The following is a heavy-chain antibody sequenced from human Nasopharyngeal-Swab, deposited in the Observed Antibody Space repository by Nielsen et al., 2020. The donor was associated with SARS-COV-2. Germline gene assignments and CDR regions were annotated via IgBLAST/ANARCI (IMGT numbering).Heavy chain of an antibody. D-gene: IGHD2-2*01. CDR2: IIPIFGTA. CDR1: GGTFSSYA. J-gene: IGHJ6*03. Sequence: SVKVSCKASGGTFSSYAISWVRQAPGQGLEWMGGIIPIFGTANYAQKFQGRVTITADESTSTAYMELSSLRSEDTAAYYCARGFIQLLHPYYYYYMDVWGKGTTVTVSS. V-gene: IGHV1-69*13. CDR3: ARGFIQLLHPYYYYYMDV.